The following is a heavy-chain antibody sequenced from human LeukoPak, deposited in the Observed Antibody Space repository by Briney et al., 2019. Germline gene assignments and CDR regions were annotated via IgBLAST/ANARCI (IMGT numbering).Heavy chain of an antibody. CDR2: IYYSGST. J-gene: IGHJ4*02. Sequence: SETLSLTCTVSGGSMSSGSYYWSWIRQPPGKGLEWIGYIYYSGSTNYNPSLKSRVTISVDTSKNQFSLKLSSVTAADTAVYYCAKDVHYDSSGWGYYFDYWGQGTLVTVSS. V-gene: IGHV4-61*01. D-gene: IGHD3-22*01. CDR3: AKDVHYDSSGWGYYFDY. CDR1: GGSMSSGSYY.